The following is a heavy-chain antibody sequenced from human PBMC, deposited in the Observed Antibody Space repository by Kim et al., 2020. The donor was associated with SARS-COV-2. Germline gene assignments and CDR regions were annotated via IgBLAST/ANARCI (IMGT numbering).Heavy chain of an antibody. V-gene: IGHV3-23*03. CDR2: IYSGGSST. CDR1: GFTFSSYA. J-gene: IGHJ4*02. CDR3: AKKEGLAGTSDYFDY. D-gene: IGHD6-13*01. Sequence: GGSLRLSCAASGFTFSSYAMSWVRQAPGKGLEWVSVIYSGGSSTYYADSVKGRFTISRDNSKNTLYLQMNSLRAEDTAVYYCAKKEGLAGTSDYFDYWGQGTLVTVSS.